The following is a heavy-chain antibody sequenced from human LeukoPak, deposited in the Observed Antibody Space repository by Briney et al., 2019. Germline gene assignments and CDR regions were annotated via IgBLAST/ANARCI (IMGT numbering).Heavy chain of an antibody. V-gene: IGHV4-38-2*02. CDR3: ATERERRITD. CDR1: GFSISLGYY. J-gene: IGHJ4*02. D-gene: IGHD1-1*01. Sequence: SETLSLTCDVSGFSISLGYYWVRIRQPAGQGLEWIGSIHPSGTTFYNSSLNSRITMTIDAPKNQFSLRLSLVTAVDTAVYFCATERERRITDWGQGTLVTVSS. CDR2: IHPSGTT.